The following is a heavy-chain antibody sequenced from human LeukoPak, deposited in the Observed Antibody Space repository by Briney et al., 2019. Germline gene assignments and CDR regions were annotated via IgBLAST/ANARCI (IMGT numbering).Heavy chain of an antibody. Sequence: QPGGSLRLSCAASGFTFSSYGMHWVRQAPGKGLEWVAFIRYDGSNKYYADSVKGRFTICRDNSKNTLYLQMNSLRAEDTAVYYCAKDRAVAAPYYYYYMDVWGKGTTVTVSS. V-gene: IGHV3-30*02. CDR3: AKDRAVAAPYYYYYMDV. CDR2: IRYDGSNK. D-gene: IGHD6-19*01. CDR1: GFTFSSYG. J-gene: IGHJ6*03.